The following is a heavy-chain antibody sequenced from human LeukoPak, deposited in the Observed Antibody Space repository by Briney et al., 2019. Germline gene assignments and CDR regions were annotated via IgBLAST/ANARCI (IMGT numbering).Heavy chain of an antibody. CDR3: ARAHPVRKAAMMGRYYYYMDV. Sequence: NSSQTLSLTCTVSGGSISSGSYYWSWIRQPAGKGLEWIGRIYTSGSTNYNPSLKSRVTISVDTSKNQFSLKLSSVTAADTAVYYCARAHPVRKAAMMGRYYYYMDVWGKGTTVTISS. D-gene: IGHD2-2*01. CDR1: GGSISSGSYY. CDR2: IYTSGST. J-gene: IGHJ6*03. V-gene: IGHV4-61*02.